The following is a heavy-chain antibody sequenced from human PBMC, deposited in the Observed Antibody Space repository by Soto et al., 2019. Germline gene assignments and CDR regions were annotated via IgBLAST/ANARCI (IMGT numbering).Heavy chain of an antibody. CDR2: IYYDGTT. J-gene: IGHJ4*02. CDR3: ARRVGATPPRD. CDR1: GTSVSSNSNH. V-gene: IGHV4-61*01. D-gene: IGHD1-26*01. Sequence: QVQLQESGPGLVKPSETLSLTCTVSGTSVSSNSNHWSWVRQPPGKGLEWIGYIYYDGTTNYNPSLKNRVTISLDTSKNQFSLKVTSVTAVDTGVYYCARRVGATPPRDWGQGTLVTVSS.